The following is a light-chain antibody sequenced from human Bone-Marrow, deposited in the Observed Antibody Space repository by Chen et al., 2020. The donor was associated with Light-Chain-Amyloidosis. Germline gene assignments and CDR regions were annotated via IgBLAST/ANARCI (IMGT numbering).Light chain of an antibody. Sequence: SYVLTQPPSVSVAPGETAIISCGGNNIGSKSAYWYQQKPGQAPLLVVYDDSDRPAGTPERSSGSNSGDTATLSITRVEAGDEADYYCQVWHTSADHVVFGGGTKLTVL. J-gene: IGLJ2*01. CDR3: QVWHTSADHVV. V-gene: IGLV3-21*02. CDR1: NIGSKS. CDR2: DDS.